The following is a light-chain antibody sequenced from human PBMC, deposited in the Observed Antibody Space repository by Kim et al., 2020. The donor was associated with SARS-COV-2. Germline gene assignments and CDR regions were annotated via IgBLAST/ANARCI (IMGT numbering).Light chain of an antibody. Sequence: FTCTMRSCISVAIYNINWYQQKPRSPPQVPLRYKSDSNKQQASGVPRRFSGSKDASTNAGLLVISGLQSQDEAGYYCAIWYSNTWVFGGGTQLTVL. J-gene: IGLJ3*02. CDR3: AIWYSNTWV. V-gene: IGLV5-39*01. CDR2: YKSDSNK. CDR1: SCISVAIYN.